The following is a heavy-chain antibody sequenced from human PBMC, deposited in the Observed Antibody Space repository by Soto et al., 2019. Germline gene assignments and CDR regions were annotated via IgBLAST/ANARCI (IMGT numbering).Heavy chain of an antibody. D-gene: IGHD3-22*01. CDR2: IYYSGST. Sequence: SETLSLTCTVSGGSISSSSYYWGWIRQPPGKGLEWIGSIYYSGSTYYNPSLESRVTISVDTSKNQFSLKLSSVTAADTAVYYCARADRSGYSYFDYWGQASLVTVSS. V-gene: IGHV4-39*07. CDR1: GGSISSSSYY. CDR3: ARADRSGYSYFDY. J-gene: IGHJ4*02.